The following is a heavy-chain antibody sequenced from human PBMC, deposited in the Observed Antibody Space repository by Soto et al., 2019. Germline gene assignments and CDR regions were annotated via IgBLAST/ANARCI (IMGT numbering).Heavy chain of an antibody. CDR2: IRSATDGGTT. Sequence: GGSLRLSCAVSGVTLTSVWMNWIRQAPGKGPEWVGRIRSATDGGTTDYAAPVKGRFTISRHDSENTLYLQMNSLKSEDTAVYYCSHGYYQYFNSWGQGTLVTVSS. J-gene: IGHJ4*02. D-gene: IGHD5-18*01. CDR3: SHGYYQYFNS. V-gene: IGHV3-15*07. CDR1: GVTLTSVW.